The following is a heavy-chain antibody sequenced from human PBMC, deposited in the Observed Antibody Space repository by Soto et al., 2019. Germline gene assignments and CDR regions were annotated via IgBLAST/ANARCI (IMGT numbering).Heavy chain of an antibody. CDR1: GYTFIDYY. CDR2: VNPRTGGT. Sequence: ASVKVSCKASGYTFIDYYLHWVRQAPAQGLEWMGFVNPRTGGTDYRQKFQDRVSMTRETSTSTVYMELSSLTSDHTAVYYCTPLIDHHPNIPPAYWHQGTLVAAST. CDR3: TPLIDHHPNIPPAY. J-gene: IGHJ1*01. V-gene: IGHV1-2*02.